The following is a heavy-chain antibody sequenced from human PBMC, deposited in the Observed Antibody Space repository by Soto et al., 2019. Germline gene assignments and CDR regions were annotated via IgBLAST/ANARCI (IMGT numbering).Heavy chain of an antibody. CDR2: ISGSGGST. D-gene: IGHD2-21*02. J-gene: IGHJ1*01. Sequence: GGSLRLSCAASGFTFSSYAMSWVRQAPGKGLEWVSAISGSGGSTYYADSVKGRFTISRDNSKNTLYLQMNSLRAEDTAVYYCAKDPHIVVVTAIPTEYFQHWGQGTLVTVSS. CDR1: GFTFSSYA. CDR3: AKDPHIVVVTAIPTEYFQH. V-gene: IGHV3-23*01.